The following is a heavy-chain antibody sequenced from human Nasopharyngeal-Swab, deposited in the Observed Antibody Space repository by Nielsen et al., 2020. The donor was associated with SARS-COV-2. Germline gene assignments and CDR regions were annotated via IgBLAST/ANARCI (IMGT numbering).Heavy chain of an antibody. J-gene: IGHJ6*03. Sequence: GESLKISCVASGITFSDYGMAWVRQVPGKGLEWVSSINYSGVNTHYAESVKGRFTISRDNSRNTLFLQMNSPRAEDTAIYYCATRLWDTDAWGKGTTVTVSS. V-gene: IGHV3-23*01. D-gene: IGHD7-27*01. CDR1: GITFSDYG. CDR2: INYSGVNT. CDR3: ATRLWDTDA.